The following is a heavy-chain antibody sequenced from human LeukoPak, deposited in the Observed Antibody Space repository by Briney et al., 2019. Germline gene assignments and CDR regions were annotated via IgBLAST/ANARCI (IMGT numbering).Heavy chain of an antibody. V-gene: IGHV3-23*01. D-gene: IGHD3-22*01. Sequence: GGFLRLSCAASGFTFSSYAMSWVRQAPGKGLQWVATIGDTGGDTYYADSVRGRFIISRDNSKGTLYLHMSSLRAEDTAIFYCAKSPRDSTGSYYSAFDMWGLGTMVAVSS. CDR3: AKSPRDSTGSYYSAFDM. CDR2: IGDTGGDT. J-gene: IGHJ3*02. CDR1: GFTFSSYA.